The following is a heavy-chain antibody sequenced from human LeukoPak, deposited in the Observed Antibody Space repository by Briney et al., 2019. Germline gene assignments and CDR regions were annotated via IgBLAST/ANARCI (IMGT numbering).Heavy chain of an antibody. CDR1: GGSISSYY. CDR2: IYYSRST. D-gene: IGHD5-12*01. V-gene: IGHV4-59*01. J-gene: IGHJ4*02. Sequence: WETVSLTCTVSGGSISSYYWSWIRQPPGKGLEWTGYIYYSRSTNYNPSLKSRVTISVDTSKNQFSLKLSSVTAADTAVYYCAREVAAAGLDYWGQGTLVTVSS. CDR3: AREVAAAGLDY.